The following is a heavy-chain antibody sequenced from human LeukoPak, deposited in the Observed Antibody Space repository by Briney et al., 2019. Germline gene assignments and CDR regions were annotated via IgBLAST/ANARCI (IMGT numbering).Heavy chain of an antibody. CDR3: ARLRRTSIAAAGTGGY. J-gene: IGHJ4*02. CDR1: GGSISSSSYY. V-gene: IGHV4-39*01. CDR2: IYYSGST. D-gene: IGHD6-13*01. Sequence: SETLSLTCTVSGGSISSSSYYWGWIRQPPGKGLEWIGSIYYSGSTYNNPSLKSRVTISVDTSKNQFSLKLSSVTAADTAVYYCARLRRTSIAAAGTGGYWGQGTLVTVSS.